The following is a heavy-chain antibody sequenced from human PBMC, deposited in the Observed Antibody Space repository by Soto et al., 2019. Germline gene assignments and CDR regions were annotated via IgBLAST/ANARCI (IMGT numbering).Heavy chain of an antibody. CDR2: IYDSGST. CDR1: GGSIGSGAYY. Sequence: SETLSLTCTVSGGSIGSGAYYWSWIRQHPGKGLEWIGYIYDSGSTYYNPSLKSRVTISVDTSKNQFSLKLSSVTAADTAVYYCARADFGDDNWFDPWGQGTLVTVSS. J-gene: IGHJ5*02. CDR3: ARADFGDDNWFDP. D-gene: IGHD4-17*01. V-gene: IGHV4-31*03.